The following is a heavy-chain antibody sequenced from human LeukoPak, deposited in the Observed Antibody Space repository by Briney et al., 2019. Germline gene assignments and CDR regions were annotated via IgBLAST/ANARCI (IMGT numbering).Heavy chain of an antibody. CDR3: ARGSVQLEHESAFDI. CDR1: GGTFSSYA. J-gene: IGHJ3*02. CDR2: IIPIFGTA. V-gene: IGHV1-69*13. Sequence: GASVKVSCKASGGTFSSYAISWVRQAPGQGLEWMGGIIPIFGTANYAQKFQGRVTITADESTSTAYMELSSLRSEDTAVYYCARGSVQLEHESAFDIWGQGTMVTVSS. D-gene: IGHD1-1*01.